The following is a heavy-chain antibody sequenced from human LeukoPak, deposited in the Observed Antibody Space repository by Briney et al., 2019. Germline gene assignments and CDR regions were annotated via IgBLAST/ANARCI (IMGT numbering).Heavy chain of an antibody. D-gene: IGHD3-10*01. J-gene: IGHJ6*03. Sequence: GGSLRLSCAASGFTFSSYSMNWVRQAPGKGLEWVSSISSSRSYIYYADSVKGRFTISRDNAKNSLYLQMNSLRAEDTAVYYCARDRDYYYYMDVWGKGTTVTVSS. CDR2: ISSSRSYI. V-gene: IGHV3-21*01. CDR3: ARDRDYYYYMDV. CDR1: GFTFSSYS.